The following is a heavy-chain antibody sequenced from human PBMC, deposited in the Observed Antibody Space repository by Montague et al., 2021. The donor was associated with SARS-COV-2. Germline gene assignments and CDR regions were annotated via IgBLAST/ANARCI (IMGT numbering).Heavy chain of an antibody. Sequence: SETLSLTCAISGGSFGTYYWGGFRRPPGRGREGFGEVNQIETTTYNHPAKSGVTTQEDRSTNQFSLRLRSVTAPDTAVYYCARGRRLVVVPGAGPAGRAFDIWGQGTMVTVSS. CDR1: GGSFGTYY. J-gene: IGHJ3*02. CDR3: ARGRRLVVVPGAGPAGRAFDI. D-gene: IGHD2-2*01. CDR2: VNQIETT. V-gene: IGHV4-34*01.